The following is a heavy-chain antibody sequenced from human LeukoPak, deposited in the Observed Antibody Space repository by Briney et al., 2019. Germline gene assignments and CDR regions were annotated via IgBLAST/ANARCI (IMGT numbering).Heavy chain of an antibody. V-gene: IGHV1-46*01. CDR3: AREQASLHYYYGSGSHYDAFDI. CDR1: GYTFTGYY. J-gene: IGHJ3*02. Sequence: GASVKVSCKASGYTFTGYYMHWVRQAPGQGLEWMGIINPSGGSTSYAQKFQGRVTMTRDMSTSTVYMELSSLRSEDTAVYYCAREQASLHYYYGSGSHYDAFDIWGQGTMVTVSS. D-gene: IGHD3-10*01. CDR2: INPSGGST.